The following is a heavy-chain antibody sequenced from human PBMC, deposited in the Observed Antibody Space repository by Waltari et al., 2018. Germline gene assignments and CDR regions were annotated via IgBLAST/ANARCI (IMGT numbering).Heavy chain of an antibody. D-gene: IGHD2-2*01. V-gene: IGHV4-39*01. CDR2: MYYSGST. Sequence: QLQLQESGPGLVKPSETLSLTCVVSGGSIISAAYYWGGVRQPPGKGLEFIGSMYYSGSTYYNPSLKSRVTISVDTSQNQFSLRLSSVTAADTAVYYCARTLEKTYAGWYFDSWGQGTQVSVSS. CDR1: GGSIISAAYY. CDR3: ARTLEKTYAGWYFDS. J-gene: IGHJ4*02.